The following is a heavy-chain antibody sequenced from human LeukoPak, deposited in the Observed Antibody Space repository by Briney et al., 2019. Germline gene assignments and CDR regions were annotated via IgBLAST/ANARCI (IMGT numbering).Heavy chain of an antibody. D-gene: IGHD6-19*01. V-gene: IGHV3-23*01. CDR1: GFTFSSYD. CDR2: ISGSGGST. CDR3: AKSVAVAGTGY. J-gene: IGHJ4*02. Sequence: GGSLRLSCAASGFTFSSYDMTWVRQAPGKGLEWVSAISGSGGSTYYADSVKGRFTISRDNSKNTLYLQMNSLRAEDTAVYYCAKSVAVAGTGYWGQGTLVTVSS.